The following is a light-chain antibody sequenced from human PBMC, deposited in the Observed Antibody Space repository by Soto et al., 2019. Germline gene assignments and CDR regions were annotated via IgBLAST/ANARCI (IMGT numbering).Light chain of an antibody. CDR1: QRVSSY. V-gene: IGKV3-11*01. J-gene: IGKJ2*01. Sequence: EIVLTQSPATLSLSPGERATLSCRASQRVSSYLAGYQQKPGQAPRLLIYDASNRATGIPARFNGSGSGTDFTLTISSLEPEDFAVYYCQQRSNWPPYTFGQGTKLEIK. CDR2: DAS. CDR3: QQRSNWPPYT.